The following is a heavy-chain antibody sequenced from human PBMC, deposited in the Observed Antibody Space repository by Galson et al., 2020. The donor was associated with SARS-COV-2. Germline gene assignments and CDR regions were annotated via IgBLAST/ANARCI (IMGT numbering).Heavy chain of an antibody. V-gene: IGHV1-46*01. CDR3: ARGYVVVVPAAIAYNWFDP. Sequence: ASVKVSCKASGYTFTSYYMHWVRQAPGQGLEWMGIINPSGGSTSYAQKFQGRVTMTRDTSTSTVYMELSSLRSEDTAVYYCARGYVVVVPAAIAYNWFDPWGQGTLVTVSS. CDR1: GYTFTSYY. CDR2: INPSGGST. J-gene: IGHJ5*02. D-gene: IGHD2-2*01.